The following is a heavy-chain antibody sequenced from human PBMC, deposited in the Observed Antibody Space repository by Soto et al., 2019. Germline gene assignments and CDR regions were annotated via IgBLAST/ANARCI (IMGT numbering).Heavy chain of an antibody. Sequence: QVQLVQSGAEVKKPGASVKVSCKTSGDSFSAYYLHWVRQAPGQGLEWLGWINPNGGATKYAQKFRGRVAMTRDTSIRTAYLERISLRSDDTAIYYCARESGGATATLDYYYFYMDVWGKGTTVTVSS. CDR2: INPNGGAT. CDR1: GDSFSAYY. D-gene: IGHD5-12*01. CDR3: ARESGGATATLDYYYFYMDV. J-gene: IGHJ6*03. V-gene: IGHV1-2*02.